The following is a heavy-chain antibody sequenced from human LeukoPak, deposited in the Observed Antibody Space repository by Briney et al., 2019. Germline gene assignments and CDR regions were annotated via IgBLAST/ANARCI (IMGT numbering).Heavy chain of an antibody. CDR1: GYTFTGYY. D-gene: IGHD1-1*01. J-gene: IGHJ5*02. V-gene: IGHV1-2*02. CDR3: ARANSWFDP. CDR2: ISPNSGGT. Sequence: ASVKVSCKASGYTFTGYYVHWVRQAPGEGLEWMGWISPNSGGTNYAQKFQGRVTMTRDTSISTAYMELSRLRSDDTAVYYCARANSWFDPWGQGTLVTVSS.